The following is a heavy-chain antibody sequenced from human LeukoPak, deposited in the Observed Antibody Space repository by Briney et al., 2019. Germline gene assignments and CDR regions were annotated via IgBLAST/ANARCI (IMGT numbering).Heavy chain of an antibody. D-gene: IGHD3-9*01. Sequence: ASVKVSFKASGYTFTGYYMHWVRQAPGQGLEWMGWINPNSGGTNYAQKFQGRVTMTRDTSISTAYMELSRLRSDDTAVYYCARKANYDILTGYGSWFDPWGQGTLVTVSS. CDR3: ARKANYDILTGYGSWFDP. V-gene: IGHV1-2*02. J-gene: IGHJ5*02. CDR1: GYTFTGYY. CDR2: INPNSGGT.